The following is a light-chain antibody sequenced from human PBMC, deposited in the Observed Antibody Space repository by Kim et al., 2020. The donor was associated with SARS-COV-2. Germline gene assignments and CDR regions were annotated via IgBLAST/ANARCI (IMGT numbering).Light chain of an antibody. CDR2: EVT. CDR1: SSDVWSSNL. J-gene: IGLJ1*01. Sequence: QSIPISFTGTSSDVWSSNLVSWYQQHPGKAPNLMIYEVTKRPSGVSNRFSGSKSGNTASLTIFGLQAEDEADYYCCSYAGSTTLGVFGTGTKVTVL. V-gene: IGLV2-23*02. CDR3: CSYAGSTTLGV.